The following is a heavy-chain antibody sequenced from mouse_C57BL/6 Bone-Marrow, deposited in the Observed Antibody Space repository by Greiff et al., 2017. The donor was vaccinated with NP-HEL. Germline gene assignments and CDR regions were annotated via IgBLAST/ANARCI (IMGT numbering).Heavy chain of an antibody. V-gene: IGHV1-80*01. CDR1: GYAFSSYW. CDR2: IYPGDGDT. CDR3: AGGGNYYGSSYPRSLYYFDY. J-gene: IGHJ2*01. D-gene: IGHD1-1*01. Sequence: VQLQQSGAELVKPGASVKISCKASGYAFSSYWMNWVKQRPGKGLEWIGQIYPGDGDTNYNGKFKGKATLTADKSSSTAYMQLSSLTSEDSAVYFCAGGGNYYGSSYPRSLYYFDYWGQGTTLTVSS.